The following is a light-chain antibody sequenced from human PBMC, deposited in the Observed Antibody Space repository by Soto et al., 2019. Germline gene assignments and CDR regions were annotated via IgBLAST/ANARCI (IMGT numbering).Light chain of an antibody. Sequence: QSALTQPASASGSPGQSITISCTGTSSDVGGYNYVSWYQQHPGKAPKLMIYEVTNRPSGVSSRFSGSKSGNTASLTISGLQAEDEADYYCCSYTSSDTHLVFGGGTKLTVL. CDR3: CSYTSSDTHLV. J-gene: IGLJ3*02. V-gene: IGLV2-14*01. CDR1: SSDVGGYNY. CDR2: EVT.